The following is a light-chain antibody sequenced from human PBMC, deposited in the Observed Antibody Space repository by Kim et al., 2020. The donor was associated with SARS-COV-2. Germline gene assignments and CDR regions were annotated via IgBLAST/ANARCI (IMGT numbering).Light chain of an antibody. CDR3: QQYDNLPLI. CDR1: QDISNH. Sequence: DIQMTQSPSSLSASVGDRVTITCRASQDISNHLNWYQQKPGKAPKLLIYDASNLETGVPSRFSGSGSGTDFTFTISSLQPEDTATSYCQQYDNLPLIFGGGTKVDIK. V-gene: IGKV1-33*01. CDR2: DAS. J-gene: IGKJ4*01.